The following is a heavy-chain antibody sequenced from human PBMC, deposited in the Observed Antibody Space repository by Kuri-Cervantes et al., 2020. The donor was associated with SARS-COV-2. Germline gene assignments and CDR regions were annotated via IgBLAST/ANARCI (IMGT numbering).Heavy chain of an antibody. CDR3: ARESNYSHYYGTEV. J-gene: IGHJ6*02. CDR2: IYYSGST. D-gene: IGHD2-21*01. CDR1: GGSISTYY. V-gene: IGHV4-59*01. Sequence: SETLCLTCTVSGGSISTYYWRWIRQPPGKGLEWIGYIYYSGSTTYNPSLKSRVTISVDTSKNQFSLELDSVTAADTAVYYCARESNYSHYYGTEVWGQGTTVTVSS.